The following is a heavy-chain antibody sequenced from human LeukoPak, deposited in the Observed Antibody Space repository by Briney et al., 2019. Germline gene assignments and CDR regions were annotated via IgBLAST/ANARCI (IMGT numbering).Heavy chain of an antibody. J-gene: IGHJ3*02. V-gene: IGHV3-23*01. CDR1: GFTFSSYA. D-gene: IGHD3-10*01. Sequence: PGGSLRLSCAASGFTFSSYAMSWVRQAPGKGLEWVSAISGSGGRTYYADSVKGRFTISRDNSKNTLYLQMNSLRAEDTAVYYCAKDYGMGYGSGSYLRPDAFDIWGQGTTVTVSS. CDR3: AKDYGMGYGSGSYLRPDAFDI. CDR2: ISGSGGRT.